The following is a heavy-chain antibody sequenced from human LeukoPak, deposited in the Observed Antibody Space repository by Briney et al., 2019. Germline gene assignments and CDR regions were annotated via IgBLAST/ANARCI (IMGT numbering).Heavy chain of an antibody. D-gene: IGHD1-26*01. V-gene: IGHV4-59*01. CDR2: IYYSGST. CDR3: ARALGGSYFRDYYYYYMDV. Sequence: NASETLSLTCTVSGGSISSYYWSWIRQPPGKGLEWIGYIYYSGSTNYNPSLKSRVTISVDTSKNQFSLKLSSVTAADTAVYYCARALGGSYFRDYYYYYMDVWGKGTTVTVSS. J-gene: IGHJ6*03. CDR1: GGSISSYY.